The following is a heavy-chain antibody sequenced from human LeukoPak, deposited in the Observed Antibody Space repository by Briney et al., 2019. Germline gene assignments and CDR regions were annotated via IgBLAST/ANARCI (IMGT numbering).Heavy chain of an antibody. Sequence: GGSLRLSCAVSGFTFSSYWMNWVRQAPGKGLEWVANIKQDGSQKYYVDSVKGRFTISRDNAKNSLYLQMNSLRAEDTAVYYCARDVVVVGYAFDIWGQGTMVTVSS. J-gene: IGHJ3*02. V-gene: IGHV3-7*01. CDR2: IKQDGSQK. CDR1: GFTFSSYW. CDR3: ARDVVVVGYAFDI. D-gene: IGHD2-21*01.